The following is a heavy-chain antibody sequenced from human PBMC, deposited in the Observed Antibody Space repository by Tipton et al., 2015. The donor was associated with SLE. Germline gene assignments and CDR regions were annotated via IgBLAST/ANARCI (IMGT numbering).Heavy chain of an antibody. CDR3: ARGPYYFDY. J-gene: IGHJ4*02. Sequence: TLSLTCTVSGDSISSGDNYWTWIRQPAGKGLERIGRIYTSGSTNYNPSLESRLTISVDTSKNQFSLKLNSVTAADTAVYYCARGPYYFDYWGQGTLVTVSS. CDR2: IYTSGST. CDR1: GDSISSGDNY. V-gene: IGHV4-61*02.